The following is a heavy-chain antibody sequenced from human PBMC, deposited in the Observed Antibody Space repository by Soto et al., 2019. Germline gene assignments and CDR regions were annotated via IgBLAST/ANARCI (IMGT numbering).Heavy chain of an antibody. Sequence: PSETLSLTCTVSGGSIDSGDYYWSWIRQPPGKGLEWIGYVYYSGTTNYNPFLKSRVTLSLDKSKNQFSLKLSSVTAADTAVYYCARGPRYYYGSGSYYNVYYYYGMDVWGQGTTVTVSS. CDR2: VYYSGTT. J-gene: IGHJ6*02. CDR3: ARGPRYYYGSGSYYNVYYYYGMDV. V-gene: IGHV4-61*08. CDR1: GGSIDSGDYY. D-gene: IGHD3-10*01.